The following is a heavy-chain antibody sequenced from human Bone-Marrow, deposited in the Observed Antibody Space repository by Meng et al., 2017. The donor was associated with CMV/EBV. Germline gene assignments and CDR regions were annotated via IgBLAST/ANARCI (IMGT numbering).Heavy chain of an antibody. CDR3: ARYYSSSWIDAFDI. V-gene: IGHV1-2*02. Sequence: ASVKVSCKASGYTFTGYYMHWARQAPGQGLEWMGWINPNSGGTNYAQKFQGRVTMTRDTSISTAYMELSRLRSDDTAVYYCARYYSSSWIDAFDIWGQGTMVTVSS. J-gene: IGHJ3*02. CDR1: GYTFTGYY. CDR2: INPNSGGT. D-gene: IGHD6-13*01.